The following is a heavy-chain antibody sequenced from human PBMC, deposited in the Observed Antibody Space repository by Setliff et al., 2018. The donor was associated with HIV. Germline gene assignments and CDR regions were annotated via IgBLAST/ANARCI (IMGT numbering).Heavy chain of an antibody. V-gene: IGHV1-46*01. Sequence: GASVKVSCKASGYTFTNSFIHWVRQAPGQGLEWMGIINPSDGATTYAQRFEGGVTMTSDTSTNTVYMEVSSLRSDDTAVYYCARDRTHRSGWYGYFEYWGQGTLVTVSS. CDR1: GYTFTNSF. CDR3: ARDRTHRSGWYGYFEY. D-gene: IGHD6-19*01. CDR2: INPSDGAT. J-gene: IGHJ4*02.